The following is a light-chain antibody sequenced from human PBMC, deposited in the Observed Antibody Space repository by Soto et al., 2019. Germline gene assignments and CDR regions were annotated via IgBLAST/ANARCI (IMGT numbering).Light chain of an antibody. Sequence: DIQMTQSPSTLSASVGDRVTITCRASQSISNWLAWYQQISGKAPMLLIYKASDLESGVPSRFSGSGSGTEFTLTISRLQPDDFATYYCQQYHTYPYSFGQGTKLDIK. CDR2: KAS. CDR3: QQYHTYPYS. V-gene: IGKV1-5*03. J-gene: IGKJ2*01. CDR1: QSISNW.